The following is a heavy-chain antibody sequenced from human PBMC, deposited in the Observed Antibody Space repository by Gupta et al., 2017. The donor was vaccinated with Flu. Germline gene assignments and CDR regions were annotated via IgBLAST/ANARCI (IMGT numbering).Heavy chain of an antibody. D-gene: IGHD2-2*01. Sequence: EVQLVESGGGLVQPGRSLRLSCAASGFTFDDYAMHWVRQAPGKGLEWVAGISWNSGSIGYADSGKVRGTISRDNAKNSLERQMLSLRAEDAEFSDGEKDWVSAAIACADNWLDTWGQGTVVTVSS. CDR3: EKDWVSAAIACADNWLDT. CDR1: GFTFDDYA. J-gene: IGHJ5*02. V-gene: IGHV3-9*01. CDR2: ISWNSGSI.